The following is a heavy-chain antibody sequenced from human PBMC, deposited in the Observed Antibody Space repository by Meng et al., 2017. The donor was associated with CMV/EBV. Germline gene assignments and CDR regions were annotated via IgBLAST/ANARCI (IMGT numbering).Heavy chain of an antibody. CDR1: GGSFSGYY. D-gene: IGHD3-10*01. CDR3: ARKITMVRGVISRESWFDY. Sequence: SETLSLTCAVYGGSFSGYYWSWIRQPPGKGLEWIGEINHNGSTNYNPSLKSRVTISVDTSKNQFSLKLSSVTAADTAVYYCARKITMVRGVISRESWFDYWGQGTLVTVSS. J-gene: IGHJ4*02. CDR2: INHNGST. V-gene: IGHV4-34*01.